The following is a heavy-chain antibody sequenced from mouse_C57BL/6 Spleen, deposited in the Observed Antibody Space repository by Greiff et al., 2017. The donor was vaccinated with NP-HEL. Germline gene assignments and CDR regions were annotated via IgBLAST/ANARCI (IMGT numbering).Heavy chain of an antibody. J-gene: IGHJ4*01. Sequence: VQLQQSGAELARPGASVKMSCKASGYTFTSYTMHWVKQRPGQGLEWIGYINPSSGYTKYNQKFKDKGTLTADKSSSTAYMQLSSLPSEDSAVYYCARGALTTAYYYYAMDDWGQGTSVTVSS. D-gene: IGHD1-2*01. CDR3: ARGALTTAYYYYAMDD. CDR1: GYTFTSYT. CDR2: INPSSGYT. V-gene: IGHV1-4*01.